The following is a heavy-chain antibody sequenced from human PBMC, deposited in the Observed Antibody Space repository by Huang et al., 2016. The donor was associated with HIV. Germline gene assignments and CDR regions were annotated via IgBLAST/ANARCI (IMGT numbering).Heavy chain of an antibody. V-gene: IGHV5-51*01. CDR2: IYSRDSET. CDR3: ARQVDGFRSHFDF. Sequence: EVLLVQSGAELKEPGESLKISCKASGYGFSSYWIGWVRQKAGTGLEWMGIIYSRDSETKYSPSFDGQVTISADKSTRTAYLQWESLKAPDTAIYFCARQVDGFRSHFDFWGQGTLVSVSS. J-gene: IGHJ4*02. CDR1: GYGFSSYW. D-gene: IGHD5-18*01.